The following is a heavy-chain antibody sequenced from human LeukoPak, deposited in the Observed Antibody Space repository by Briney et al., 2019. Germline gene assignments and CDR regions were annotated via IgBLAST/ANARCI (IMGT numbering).Heavy chain of an antibody. D-gene: IGHD3-10*01. CDR3: ARDRGTTTMVRGVQNH. Sequence: GGSLRLSCAASGFTFSSCSMNWVRQAPGRGLEWVSYISSGSGTIYYADSVKGRFTISRDNAKNSLYLQMNSLRAEDTAVYYCARDRGTTTMVRGVQNHWGQGTLVTVSS. CDR2: ISSGSGTI. V-gene: IGHV3-48*01. CDR1: GFTFSSCS. J-gene: IGHJ4*02.